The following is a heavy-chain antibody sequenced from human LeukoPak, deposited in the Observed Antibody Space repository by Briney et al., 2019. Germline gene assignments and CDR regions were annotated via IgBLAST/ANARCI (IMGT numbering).Heavy chain of an antibody. CDR1: GDSISSTSSY. D-gene: IGHD6-19*01. CDR2: VYTSGST. Sequence: SETLSLTCTVSGDSISSTSSYCSWIRQPAGKGLEWIGRVYTSGSTNYNPSLKSRVTISLDTSKNQFSLKLTSVTAADTAVYYCARVSSGRGIEQWLAGVRAMCYMDVWGRGTTVTVSS. V-gene: IGHV4-61*02. CDR3: ARVSSGRGIEQWLAGVRAMCYMDV. J-gene: IGHJ6*03.